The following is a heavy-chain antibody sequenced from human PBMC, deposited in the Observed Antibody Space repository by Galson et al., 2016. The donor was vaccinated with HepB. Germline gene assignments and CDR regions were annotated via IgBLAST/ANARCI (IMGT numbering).Heavy chain of an antibody. CDR2: IIPMFGTA. CDR1: EGTFSSYT. V-gene: IGHV1-69*06. CDR3: ARDRPSHAQYYFDY. Sequence: SVKVSCKASEGTFSSYTITWVRQAPGQGLEWMRGIIPMFGTANYAQKLQGRVTITADKSTSTAYMELSSLRSEDTAVYYCARDRPSHAQYYFDYWGQGTLVTVSS. J-gene: IGHJ4*02.